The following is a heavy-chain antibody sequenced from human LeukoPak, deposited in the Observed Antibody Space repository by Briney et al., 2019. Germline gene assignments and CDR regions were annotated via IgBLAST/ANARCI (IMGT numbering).Heavy chain of an antibody. Sequence: GASVTVSCETSGYTFTIYGISWVRQAPGQGLEWMGLISAFGNTNYAQNLQGRVTMTTDTSTSTAYMELRSLRSDDTAVYYCARGIIGYYFDYWGQGTLVTVPS. V-gene: IGHV1-18*01. J-gene: IGHJ4*02. D-gene: IGHD2-15*01. CDR1: GYTFTIYG. CDR3: ARGIIGYYFDY. CDR2: ISAFGNT.